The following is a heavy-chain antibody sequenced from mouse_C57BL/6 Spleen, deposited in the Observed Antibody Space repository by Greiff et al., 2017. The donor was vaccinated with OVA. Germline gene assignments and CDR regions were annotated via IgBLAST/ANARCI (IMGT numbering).Heavy chain of an antibody. J-gene: IGHJ2*01. CDR2: IWSGGST. CDR3: ARNRGSGYFDY. V-gene: IGHV2-2*01. D-gene: IGHD3-1*01. CDR1: GFSLTSYG. Sequence: QVQLKESGPGLVQPSQSLSITCTVSGFSLTSYGVHWVRQSPGKGLEWLGVIWSGGSTDYNAAFISRLGISKDNSKSQVFFKMNSLQADDTAIYYCARNRGSGYFDYRGQGTTLTVSS.